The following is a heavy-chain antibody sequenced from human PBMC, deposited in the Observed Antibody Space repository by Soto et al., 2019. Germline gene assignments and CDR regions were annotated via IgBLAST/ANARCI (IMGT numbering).Heavy chain of an antibody. J-gene: IGHJ4*02. D-gene: IGHD3-10*01. Sequence: VFLRLYCEASGFTFSSFCKSGVRQAPGKGLEWVANIKQDGSEKYYVDSVKGRFTISRDNAKSSLWLQMNSLRAEDTAVYYCARGPQHYYGSGSYYNFDQWGQGTLVTVSS. CDR3: ARGPQHYYGSGSYYNFDQ. CDR2: IKQDGSEK. V-gene: IGHV3-7*01. CDR1: GFTFSSFC.